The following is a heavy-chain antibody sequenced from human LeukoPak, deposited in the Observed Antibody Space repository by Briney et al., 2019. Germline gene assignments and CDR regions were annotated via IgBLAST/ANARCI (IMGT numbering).Heavy chain of an antibody. V-gene: IGHV3-74*03. J-gene: IGHJ4*02. Sequence: PGGSLRLSCAASGVTFSTYWMHWVRQAPGKGLVWVSRINSDGSDTTYADSVKGRFTISRDNAKNTLYLQMNSLRAEDTAVYYCAKDRRNDFDYWGQGTLVTVSS. CDR2: INSDGSDT. CDR1: GVTFSTYW. CDR3: AKDRRNDFDY. D-gene: IGHD1-14*01.